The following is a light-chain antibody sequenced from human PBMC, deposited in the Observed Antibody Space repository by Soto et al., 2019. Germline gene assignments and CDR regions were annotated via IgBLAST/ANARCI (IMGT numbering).Light chain of an antibody. CDR3: QQYGSSRWT. CDR1: QSVSSSY. CDR2: GAS. V-gene: IGKV3-20*01. Sequence: EIVLTQSPGTLSLSPGERATLSCRASQSVSSSYLAWYQQNRCQAPRLLIYGASSRATGLPDRFSGSGSGTDFTLTISRLEPEDFAVYYCQQYGSSRWTVGQGTKVEIK. J-gene: IGKJ1*01.